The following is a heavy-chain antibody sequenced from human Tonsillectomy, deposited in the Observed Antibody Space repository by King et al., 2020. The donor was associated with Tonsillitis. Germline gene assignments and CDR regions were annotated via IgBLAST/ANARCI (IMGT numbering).Heavy chain of an antibody. Sequence: QLQEXGPGLVKXSETLSXXCTXSGGSISSSSYYWGWIRQPXGKGLEWIGGIYYSGSTXYTPSXXXXVTXXVDSSXHXFSLKLSXLTAADTAVCYCAXXXXXXXLRXIXXXGQXXLXTVXS. D-gene: IGHD3-16*01. CDR1: GGSISSSSYY. CDR2: IYYSGST. V-gene: IGHV4-39*01. CDR3: AXXXXXXXLRXIXX. J-gene: IGHJ4*02.